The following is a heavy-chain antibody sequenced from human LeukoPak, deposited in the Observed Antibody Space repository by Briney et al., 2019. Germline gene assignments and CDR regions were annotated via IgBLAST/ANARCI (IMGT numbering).Heavy chain of an antibody. CDR2: IYYSGST. J-gene: IGHJ4*02. V-gene: IGHV4-39*01. CDR3: ASPFHLSDRRYDSSGLIPPDY. D-gene: IGHD3-22*01. CDR1: GGSISSSSYY. Sequence: PSETLSLTCTVSGGSISSSSYYWGWIRQPPGKGLEWIGSIYYSGSTYYNPSLKSRVTISVDTSKNQFSLKLSSVTAADTAVYYCASPFHLSDRRYDSSGLIPPDYWGQGTLVTVSS.